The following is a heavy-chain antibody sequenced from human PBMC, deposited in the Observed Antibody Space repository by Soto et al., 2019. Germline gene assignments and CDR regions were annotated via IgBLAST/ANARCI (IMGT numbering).Heavy chain of an antibody. CDR3: ARDENNWNYGDGLFDY. D-gene: IGHD1-7*01. Sequence: ASVKVSCKASGYTFTSYGISWVRQAPGQGLEWMGWISAYNGNTNYAQKLQGRVTMTTDTSTSTAYMELRSLRSDDTAVYHCARDENNWNYGDGLFDYWGQGTLVTVSS. CDR1: GYTFTSYG. V-gene: IGHV1-18*01. J-gene: IGHJ4*02. CDR2: ISAYNGNT.